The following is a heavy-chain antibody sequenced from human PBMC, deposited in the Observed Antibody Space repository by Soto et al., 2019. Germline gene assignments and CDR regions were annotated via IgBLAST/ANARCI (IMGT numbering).Heavy chain of an antibody. D-gene: IGHD2-15*01. V-gene: IGHV1-69*04. CDR1: GGTLNTYG. Sequence: QVQLVQSGAEVKKPGSSVKVSCQASGGTLNTYGINWVRQAPGQGLEWMGRIIPIVGIAKYAQKFQGRVTINADKSTRTAYMMELNSLRPEDTAVYYWAIAVVVGATGAFYICGQGTMVTVSS. J-gene: IGHJ3*02. CDR3: AIAVVVGATGAFYI. CDR2: IIPIVGIA.